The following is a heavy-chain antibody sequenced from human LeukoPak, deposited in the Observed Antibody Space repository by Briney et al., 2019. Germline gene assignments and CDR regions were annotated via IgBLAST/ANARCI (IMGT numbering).Heavy chain of an antibody. V-gene: IGHV1-18*01. D-gene: IGHD6-19*01. Sequence: ASVKVSCKASGYTFTSYGISWVRQAPGQGLEWMGWISAYNGNTNYAQKLQGRGTMATETSTSTAYMELRSLRSDDTAVYYCAREAQSSGWYFLDYWGQGTLVTVSS. CDR3: AREAQSSGWYFLDY. CDR1: GYTFTSYG. J-gene: IGHJ4*02. CDR2: ISAYNGNT.